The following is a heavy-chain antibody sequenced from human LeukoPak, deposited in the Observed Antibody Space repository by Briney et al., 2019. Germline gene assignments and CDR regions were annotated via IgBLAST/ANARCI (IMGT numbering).Heavy chain of an antibody. D-gene: IGHD3-9*01. CDR2: ISSSSSYI. CDR3: ARAGYDILTGFWFDP. Sequence: GGSLRLSCAASGFTFSSYSMNWVRQAPGKGLEWVSSISSSSSYIYYADSVKGRFTISRDNAKNSLYLQMNSLRAEDTAVYYCARAGYDILTGFWFDPWGQGTLVTVSS. V-gene: IGHV3-21*01. CDR1: GFTFSSYS. J-gene: IGHJ5*02.